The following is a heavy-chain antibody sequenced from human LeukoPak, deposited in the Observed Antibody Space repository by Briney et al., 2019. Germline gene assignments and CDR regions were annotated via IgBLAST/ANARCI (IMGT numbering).Heavy chain of an antibody. Sequence: AGGSLRLSCAASGFTFSTYGMHWVRQAPGKGLEWVAVIWYDGSNKYYADSVRGRFTISRDNFKNTLYLQMNSLRAEDTAVYYCARDCSGGSWGYWGQGTLVTVSS. J-gene: IGHJ4*02. V-gene: IGHV3-33*01. CDR2: IWYDGSNK. CDR3: ARDCSGGSWGY. D-gene: IGHD2-15*01. CDR1: GFTFSTYG.